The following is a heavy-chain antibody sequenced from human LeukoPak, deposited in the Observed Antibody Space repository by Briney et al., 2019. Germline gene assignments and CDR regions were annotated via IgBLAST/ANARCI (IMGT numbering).Heavy chain of an antibody. CDR3: VRDRDSTGYYDY. Sequence: ASVKVSCKASGYTFTSYDINWVRQATGQGLEWMGWMNPNSGNTGYAQKFQGRVTMTRNTSISTAYMELSSLRSEDTALYYCVRDRDSTGYYDYWGQGTLVTVSS. J-gene: IGHJ4*02. CDR2: MNPNSGNT. CDR1: GYTFTSYD. V-gene: IGHV1-8*01. D-gene: IGHD3-22*01.